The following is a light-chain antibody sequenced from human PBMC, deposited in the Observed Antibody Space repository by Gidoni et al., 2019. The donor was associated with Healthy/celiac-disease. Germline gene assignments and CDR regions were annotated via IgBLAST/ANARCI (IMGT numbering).Light chain of an antibody. V-gene: IGKV1-5*03. CDR2: KAS. CDR3: QQYNSYSLT. J-gene: IGKJ5*01. Sequence: DIQMTQSPSTLSASVGDRVTITCLASQSISSWLAWYQQKPGKAPKLLIYKASSLESGVPSRFSGSGSGTEFTLTISSLQPDDFATYYCQQYNSYSLTFXXXTRLEIK. CDR1: QSISSW.